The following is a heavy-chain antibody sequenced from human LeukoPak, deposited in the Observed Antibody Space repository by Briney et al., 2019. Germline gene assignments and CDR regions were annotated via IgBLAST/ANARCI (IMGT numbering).Heavy chain of an antibody. CDR2: ISYDGSNK. J-gene: IGHJ6*02. CDR3: ARARSGYSLVRGMDV. D-gene: IGHD5-18*01. V-gene: IGHV3-30*04. CDR1: GFTFSSYA. Sequence: GGSLRLSCAASGFTFSSYAMHWVRQAPGKGLEWVAVISYDGSNKYYADSVKGRFTISRDNSKSTLYLQMNSLRAEDTAVYYCARARSGYSLVRGMDVWGQGTTVTVSS.